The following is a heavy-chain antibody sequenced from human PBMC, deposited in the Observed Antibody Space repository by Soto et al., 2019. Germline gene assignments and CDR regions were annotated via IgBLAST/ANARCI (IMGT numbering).Heavy chain of an antibody. Sequence: GSLRLSCAASGFTFSDYYMSWIRQAPGKGLEWVSYISSSGSTIYYADSVKGRFTISRDNAKNSLYLQMNSLRAEDTAVYYCARDVNWNYYMDVWGKGTTVTVSS. D-gene: IGHD1-20*01. CDR3: ARDVNWNYYMDV. V-gene: IGHV3-11*01. CDR1: GFTFSDYY. J-gene: IGHJ6*03. CDR2: ISSSGSTI.